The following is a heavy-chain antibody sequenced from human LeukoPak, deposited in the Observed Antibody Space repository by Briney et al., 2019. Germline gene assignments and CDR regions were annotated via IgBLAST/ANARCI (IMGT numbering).Heavy chain of an antibody. Sequence: GGSLRLSCAASGFTFSSCAMHWVRQAPGKGLEWVAVISYDGSNKYYADSVKGRFTISRDNSKNTLYLQMNSLRAEDTAVYYCAREGGDYAAFDIWGQGTMVTVSS. D-gene: IGHD4-17*01. V-gene: IGHV3-30*04. CDR2: ISYDGSNK. CDR3: AREGGDYAAFDI. CDR1: GFTFSSCA. J-gene: IGHJ3*02.